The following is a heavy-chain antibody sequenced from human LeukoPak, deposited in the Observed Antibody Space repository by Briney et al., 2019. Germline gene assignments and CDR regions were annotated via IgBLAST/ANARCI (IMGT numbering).Heavy chain of an antibody. Sequence: SETLSLTCTVSVGSISIHYWSCIRQPPGKGLEWIGYIYYSGSTNYNPSLKSQVTISVDTSKNQFSLKMSSVTAEDTAVYYCARVDSSSSADYYYYMDVWGKGTTVTVSS. V-gene: IGHV4-59*11. CDR3: ARVDSSSSADYYYYMDV. CDR2: IYYSGST. CDR1: VGSISIHY. J-gene: IGHJ6*03. D-gene: IGHD6-6*01.